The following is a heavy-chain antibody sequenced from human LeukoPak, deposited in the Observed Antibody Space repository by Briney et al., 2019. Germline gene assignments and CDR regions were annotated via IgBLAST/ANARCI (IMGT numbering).Heavy chain of an antibody. CDR1: GGSLSSGGYY. Sequence: PSETLSLTCTVSGGSLSSGGYYWSWIRQPPGKGLEWIGYIYHSGSTYYNPSLKSRVTISVDRSKNQFSLKLSSVTAADTAVYYCARGPEGSGWFDPWGQGTLVTVSS. V-gene: IGHV4-30-2*01. CDR3: ARGPEGSGWFDP. J-gene: IGHJ5*02. CDR2: IYHSGST. D-gene: IGHD1-26*01.